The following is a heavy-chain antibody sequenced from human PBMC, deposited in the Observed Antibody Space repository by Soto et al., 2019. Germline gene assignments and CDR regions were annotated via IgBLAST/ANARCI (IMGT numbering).Heavy chain of an antibody. V-gene: IGHV1-18*01. D-gene: IGHD3-16*01. CDR3: AMVDNYVTPTPQDV. CDR2: ISHYSGNT. J-gene: IGHJ6*02. CDR1: GYIFVNYS. Sequence: QVQLVQSGDEVRKPGSSVEVSCKASGYIFVNYSIARVRQAPGQGLEWMGWISHYSGNTHYASKVQGRLTMTTDTSTSTAYMDLGSLTSDDTAVYYCAMVDNYVTPTPQDVWGQGTTVTVSS.